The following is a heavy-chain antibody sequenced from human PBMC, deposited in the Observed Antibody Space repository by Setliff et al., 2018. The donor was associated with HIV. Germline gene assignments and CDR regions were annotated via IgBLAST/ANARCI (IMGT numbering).Heavy chain of an antibody. J-gene: IGHJ4*02. CDR2: IYYSGST. Sequence: SETLSLTCTVSGGSISSSSYYWGWIRQPPGKGLEWLGSIYYSGSTYYNPSLKSRVTISVDTSKNQFSLKLSSVTAADTAVYYCARASTRIGYDSSGYPFDYWGQGTLVTV. D-gene: IGHD3-22*01. CDR3: ARASTRIGYDSSGYPFDY. V-gene: IGHV4-39*07. CDR1: GGSISSSSYY.